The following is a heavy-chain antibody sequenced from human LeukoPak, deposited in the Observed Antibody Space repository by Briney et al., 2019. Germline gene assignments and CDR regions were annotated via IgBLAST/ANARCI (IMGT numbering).Heavy chain of an antibody. J-gene: IGHJ4*02. V-gene: IGHV3-7*01. CDR1: GFTFSSYW. D-gene: IGHD5-24*01. Sequence: GGSLRLSCAASGFTFSSYWMSWVRQAPGKGLEWVANIKQDGSEKYYADSVKGRFTISRDNSKNTLYLQMNSLRAEDTAVYYCAKETEEMATITDYWGQGTLVTVSS. CDR2: IKQDGSEK. CDR3: AKETEEMATITDY.